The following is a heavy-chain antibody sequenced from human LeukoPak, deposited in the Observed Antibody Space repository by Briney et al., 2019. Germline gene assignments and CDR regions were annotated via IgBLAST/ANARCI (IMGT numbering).Heavy chain of an antibody. Sequence: KTSETLSLTCTVSGGSISSSGYYWSWIRQHPGKGLEWIGYIYYSGNTYYNPSLKSRLTISVDTSMNQFSLKLSSVSAADTAVYYCARGYGSGRGNWFDPWGQGTLVTVSS. J-gene: IGHJ5*02. CDR1: GGSISSSGYY. V-gene: IGHV4-31*03. CDR2: IYYSGNT. D-gene: IGHD3-10*01. CDR3: ARGYGSGRGNWFDP.